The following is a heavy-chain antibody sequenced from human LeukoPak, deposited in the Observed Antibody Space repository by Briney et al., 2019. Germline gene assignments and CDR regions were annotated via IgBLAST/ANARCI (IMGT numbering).Heavy chain of an antibody. V-gene: IGHV5-51*01. Sequence: GESLKISCKGSGYNFADYWIGWVRQMPGKGLEWMALIYPGDSDTRYSPSFRGRVTISADKSISTAYLQWSSLKASDTAMYYCARYYSSGWYGMINWFDPWGQGTLVTVSS. CDR3: ARYYSSGWYGMINWFDP. CDR1: GYNFADYW. J-gene: IGHJ5*02. D-gene: IGHD6-19*01. CDR2: IYPGDSDT.